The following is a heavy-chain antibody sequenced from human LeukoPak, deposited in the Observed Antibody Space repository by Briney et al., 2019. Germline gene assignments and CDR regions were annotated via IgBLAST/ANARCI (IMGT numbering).Heavy chain of an antibody. V-gene: IGHV3-74*01. D-gene: IGHD3-16*01. Sequence: GGSLRLSCAASGFTFTTFWMNWVRQVPGKGLVWVSLINPDRSTTTYADSVKGRFTISRDNAKNTVYLQMNSLRGEDTAVYYCARDLRGSPDRWGQGTLVTVSS. J-gene: IGHJ5*02. CDR2: INPDRSTT. CDR1: GFTFTTFW. CDR3: ARDLRGSPDR.